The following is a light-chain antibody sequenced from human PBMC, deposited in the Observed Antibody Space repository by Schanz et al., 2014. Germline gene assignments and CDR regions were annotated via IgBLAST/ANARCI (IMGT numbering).Light chain of an antibody. J-gene: IGKJ1*01. Sequence: VVVTQSPGTLSVFPGERATLSCRASHSVRTNLAWYQQKPGQPPRLLIFDASTRASGVPLRFSGSGSGTDFTLTISRLEPEDFAVYYCQQYGTSPRTFGQGTKVEIK. CDR3: QQYGTSPRT. V-gene: IGKV3-20*01. CDR1: HSVRTN. CDR2: DAS.